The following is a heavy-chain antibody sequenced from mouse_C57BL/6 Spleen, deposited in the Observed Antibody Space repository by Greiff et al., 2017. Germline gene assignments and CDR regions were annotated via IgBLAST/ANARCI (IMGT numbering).Heavy chain of an antibody. CDR3: ARRGGAMDY. CDR2: IRNKANGYTT. V-gene: IGHV7-3*01. J-gene: IGHJ4*01. Sequence: EVKLMESGGGLVQPGGSLSLSCAASGFTFTDYYMSWVRPPPGKALEWLGFIRNKANGYTTEYSASVKGRFTISRDNSQSILYLQMNALRAEDSATYYCARRGGAMDYWGQGTSVTVSS. CDR1: GFTFTDYY.